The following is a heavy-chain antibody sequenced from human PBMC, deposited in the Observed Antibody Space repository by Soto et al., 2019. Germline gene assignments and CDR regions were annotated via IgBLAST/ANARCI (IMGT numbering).Heavy chain of an antibody. CDR1: GDTFSSYA. Sequence: QVQLVQSGAEVKKPGSSVKVSCKASGDTFSSYAISWVRQAPGQGLEWMGGIIPIFGTANYAQKFQGRVTITADESTSTAYMELSSLRSEDTAVYYCASLSGSYSDRYYYYYYGMDVWGQGTTVTVSS. CDR2: IIPIFGTA. CDR3: ASLSGSYSDRYYYYYYGMDV. D-gene: IGHD1-26*01. J-gene: IGHJ6*02. V-gene: IGHV1-69*01.